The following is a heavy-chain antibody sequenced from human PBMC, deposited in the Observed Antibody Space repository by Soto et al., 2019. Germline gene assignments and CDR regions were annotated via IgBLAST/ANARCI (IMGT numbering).Heavy chain of an antibody. V-gene: IGHV4-39*01. J-gene: IGHJ3*02. D-gene: IGHD6-13*01. CDR2: IYYSGST. CDR3: ARHGGAVAGGDAFDI. CDR1: GGSTSSSSYY. Sequence: PSETLSLTCAVSGGSTSSSSYYWGWIRQPPGKGLEWIGSIYYSGSTYYNPSLKSRVTISVDTSKNQFSLKLSSVTAADTAVYYCARHGGAVAGGDAFDIWGQGKMVTVSS.